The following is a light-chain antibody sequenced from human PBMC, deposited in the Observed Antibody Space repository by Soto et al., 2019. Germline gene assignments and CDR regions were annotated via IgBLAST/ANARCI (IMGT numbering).Light chain of an antibody. CDR3: QQSDSTPYT. CDR2: DAS. Sequence: DIQMTQSPSSLSASVGDRVTITCRASQTISTYLNWYQQKPGKAPRXXIYDASSLLSGVPSRFSGSGSGTDFTLTIASLQHEDFSTYYCQQSDSTPYTFGQGTKVDIK. V-gene: IGKV1-39*01. J-gene: IGKJ2*01. CDR1: QTISTY.